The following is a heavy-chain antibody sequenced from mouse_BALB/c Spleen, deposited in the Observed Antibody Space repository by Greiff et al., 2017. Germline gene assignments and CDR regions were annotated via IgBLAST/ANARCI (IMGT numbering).Heavy chain of an antibody. CDR1: GYTFTDYE. Sequence: VQLQQSGAELVRPGASVTLSCKASGYTFTDYEMHWVKQTPVHGLEWIGAIDPETGGTAYNQKFKGKATLTADKSSSTAYMELRSLTSEDSAVYYCTRMDDYDGGYYYAMDYWGQGTSVTVSS. V-gene: IGHV1-15*01. J-gene: IGHJ4*01. D-gene: IGHD2-4*01. CDR3: TRMDDYDGGYYYAMDY. CDR2: IDPETGGT.